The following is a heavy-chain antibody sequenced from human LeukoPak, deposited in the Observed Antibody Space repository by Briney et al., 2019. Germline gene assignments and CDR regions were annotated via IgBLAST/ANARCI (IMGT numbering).Heavy chain of an antibody. CDR2: INSDGSST. CDR1: RFTFNNYW. D-gene: IGHD4-11*01. V-gene: IGHV3-74*01. J-gene: IGHJ4*02. Sequence: GGSLRLSCAASRFTFNNYWMHWVRQAPGKGLVWVSRINSDGSSTSYADSVKGRFTISRDNAKNTLYLQMSSLRAEDTAMYYCARGNPDYSNYIGYSDYWGQGTLVTVSS. CDR3: ARGNPDYSNYIGYSDY.